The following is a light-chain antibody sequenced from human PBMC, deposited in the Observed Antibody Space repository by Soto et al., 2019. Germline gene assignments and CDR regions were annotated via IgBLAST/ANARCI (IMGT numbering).Light chain of an antibody. CDR1: QSVSSY. CDR3: QHRMNWPLT. Sequence: TQSPSSLSASIGDRVNITCRASQSVSSYLLWYQQKPGQTPRLLIYDASNRATGIPARFSGSGSETDFTLTISSLEPEDFAVYYCQHRMNWPLTFGQGTRLEIK. J-gene: IGKJ5*01. V-gene: IGKV3-11*01. CDR2: DAS.